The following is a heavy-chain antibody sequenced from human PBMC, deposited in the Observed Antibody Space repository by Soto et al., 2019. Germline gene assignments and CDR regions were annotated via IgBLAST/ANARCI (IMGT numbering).Heavy chain of an antibody. J-gene: IGHJ4*02. Sequence: QVQLVESGGGVVQPGGSLRLSCEASGFPFGGYGMLWVRQSPGEGMEWVAVLANDGSYQYYAVSMKGRFTISRDNSKNTLYLQMHSLRPGDRAVYYCARSPGGSSYFSPAYWGQRTLVTVSS. CDR1: GFPFGGYG. CDR2: LANDGSYQ. D-gene: IGHD6-13*01. V-gene: IGHV3-30*03. CDR3: ARSPGGSSYFSPAY.